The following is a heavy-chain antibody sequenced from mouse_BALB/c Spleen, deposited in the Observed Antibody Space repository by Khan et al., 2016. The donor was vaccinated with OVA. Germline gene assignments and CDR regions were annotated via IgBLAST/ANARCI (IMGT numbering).Heavy chain of an antibody. CDR2: ISYSGST. CDR1: GYSITSDYA. V-gene: IGHV3-2*02. D-gene: IGHD4-1*01. J-gene: IGHJ4*01. Sequence: EVQLQESGPGLVKPSQSLSLTCTVTGYSITSDYAWNWIRQFPGNKLEWMGCISYSGSTNYSPSLKSRISMTRDTSKNQFFLQLNSVTAEDTATYYCASELGRYYAMDYWGQGTSVTVSS. CDR3: ASELGRYYAMDY.